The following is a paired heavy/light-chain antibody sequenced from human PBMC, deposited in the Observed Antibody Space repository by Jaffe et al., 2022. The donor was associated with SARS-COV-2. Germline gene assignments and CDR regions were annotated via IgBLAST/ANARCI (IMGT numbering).Heavy chain of an antibody. D-gene: IGHD6-13*01. Sequence: EVQLVESGGGLVQPGGSLRLSCAASGFTFSSYEMNWVRQAPGKGLEWVSYISSSGSTIYYADSVKGRFTISRDNAKNSLYLQMNSLRAEDTAVYYCARGGSSWYYYYYYGMDVWGQGTTVTVSS. J-gene: IGHJ6*02. V-gene: IGHV3-48*03. CDR1: GFTFSSYE. CDR3: ARGGSSWYYYYYYGMDV. CDR2: ISSSGSTI.
Light chain of an antibody. CDR2: STS. CDR3: LLYYGGAWV. Sequence: QTVVTQEPSLTVSPGGTVTLTCASSTGAVTSGYYPNWFQQKPGQAPRALIYSTSNKHSWTPARFSGSLLGGKAALTLSGVQPEDEAEYYCLLYYGGAWVFGGGTKLTVL. CDR1: TGAVTSGYY. V-gene: IGLV7-43*01. J-gene: IGLJ3*02.